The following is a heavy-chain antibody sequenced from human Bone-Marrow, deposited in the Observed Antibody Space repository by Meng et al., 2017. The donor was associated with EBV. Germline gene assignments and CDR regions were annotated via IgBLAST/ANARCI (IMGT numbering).Heavy chain of an antibody. V-gene: IGHV4-34*01. J-gene: IGHJ2*01. CDR2: INHSGNT. CDR3: ARGRAYSSSTGWYFDL. D-gene: IGHD6-6*01. Sequence: QVQLREWAADCLKPSEPLSPTCAVYVGSFSGYQWSWIRQPPGKGLEWIGKINHSGNTNYNPSLKSRVTISVDTSKNQFSLKLRSVTAADTAVYYCARGRAYSSSTGWYFDLWGRGTLVTVSS. CDR1: VGSFSGYQ.